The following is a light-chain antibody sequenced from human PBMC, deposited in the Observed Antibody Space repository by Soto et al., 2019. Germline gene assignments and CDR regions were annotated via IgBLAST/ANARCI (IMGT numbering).Light chain of an antibody. CDR2: GAS. CDR3: QQYGYSPIT. Sequence: FVMTQSPVTLSVSPGEGATLCCRASQDVGSNLAWYQQKPGQAPRLLIYGASTRATGVPARFSGSGSETDFTLTISRLEPEDFAVYYCQQYGYSPITFGQGTRLEFK. J-gene: IGKJ5*01. V-gene: IGKV3-15*01. CDR1: QDVGSN.